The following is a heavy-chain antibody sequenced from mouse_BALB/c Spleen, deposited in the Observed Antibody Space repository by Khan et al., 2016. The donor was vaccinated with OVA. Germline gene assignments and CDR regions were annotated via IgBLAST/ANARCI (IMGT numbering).Heavy chain of an antibody. CDR1: GYTFSSYW. CDR3: ARSRRGYFMDY. Sequence: QVRLQQSGAELMKPGASVKISCKATGYTFSSYWIEWVKQRPGHGLEWIGEILPGSGSTNYNEKFKGKATFTADTSSNTAYMQLSSLTSEDSAVYYCARSRRGYFMDYWGQGTSVTVSS. D-gene: IGHD1-2*01. V-gene: IGHV1-9*01. CDR2: ILPGSGST. J-gene: IGHJ4*01.